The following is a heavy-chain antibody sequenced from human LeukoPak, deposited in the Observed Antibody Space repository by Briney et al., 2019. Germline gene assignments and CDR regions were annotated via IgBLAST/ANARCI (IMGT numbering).Heavy chain of an antibody. V-gene: IGHV4-34*01. CDR1: GGSFSGYY. CDR2: INHSGIT. D-gene: IGHD6-13*01. J-gene: IGHJ4*02. CDR3: ASHGRRYSSSWYYTDY. Sequence: PSETLSLTCAVYGGSFSGYYWGWIRQPPGKGRGWRGEINHSGITNYNPCLKSRVALSLQTSKNQFSLKLSSVTAADTAVYYCASHGRRYSSSWYYTDYWGQGTLATVSS.